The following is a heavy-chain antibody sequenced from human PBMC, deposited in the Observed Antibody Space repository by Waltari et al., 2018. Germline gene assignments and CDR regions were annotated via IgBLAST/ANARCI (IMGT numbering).Heavy chain of an antibody. CDR2: VHGSGKS. V-gene: IGHV4-4*02. J-gene: IGHJ4*02. D-gene: IGHD2-15*01. CDR1: GGSVSSRDW. CDR3: ARDRGRGLYFDS. Sequence: QLQLQASGPGLVKPSGTLSLTCDVSGGSVSSRDWWSWVRQSPGKGLEWIGQVHGSGKSYYNPSFASRVTVSLETSTNQFSLKVTSATAADTAVYYCARDRGRGLYFDSWGQGTLVTVSP.